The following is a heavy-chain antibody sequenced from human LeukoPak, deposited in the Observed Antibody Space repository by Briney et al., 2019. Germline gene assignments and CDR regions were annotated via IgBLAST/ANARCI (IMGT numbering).Heavy chain of an antibody. Sequence: VASAKVSSKASGYTFTSYDINCVRQATGQRVEWMGWMNPNSGNTDYAQKFQGRVTMTRNTSISTAYMELSSLKAEDTAVYYCAGGPLAVDDYWGQGALVTVSS. CDR3: AGGPLAVDDY. CDR2: MNPNSGNT. J-gene: IGHJ4*02. D-gene: IGHD6-19*01. CDR1: GYTFTSYD. V-gene: IGHV1-8*01.